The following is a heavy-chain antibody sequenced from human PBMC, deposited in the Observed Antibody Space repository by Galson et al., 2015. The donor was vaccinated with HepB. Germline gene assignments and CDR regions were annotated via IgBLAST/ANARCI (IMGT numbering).Heavy chain of an antibody. CDR3: ARGQVVVVVAATFDY. CDR1: GFTFSSYA. Sequence: SLRLSCAASGFTFSSYAMHWVRQAPGKGLEWVAVISYDGSNKYYADSVKGRFTISRDNSKNTLYLQMNSLRAEDTAVYYCARGQVVVVVAATFDYWGQGTLVTVSS. V-gene: IGHV3-30*04. CDR2: ISYDGSNK. D-gene: IGHD2-15*01. J-gene: IGHJ4*02.